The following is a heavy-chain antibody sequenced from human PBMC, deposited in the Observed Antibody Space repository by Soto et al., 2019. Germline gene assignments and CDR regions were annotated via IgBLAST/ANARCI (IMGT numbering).Heavy chain of an antibody. D-gene: IGHD4-17*01. Sequence: QVQLVESGGGVVQPGRSLRLSCAASGFTFSSYAMHWVRQAPGKGLEWVAVISYDGSNKYYADSVKGRFTISRDNSKNTLYLQMNSLRAEDTAVYYCARDPRPYGDYYYYYYGMDVWGQGTTVTVSS. V-gene: IGHV3-30-3*01. CDR3: ARDPRPYGDYYYYYYGMDV. CDR2: ISYDGSNK. J-gene: IGHJ6*02. CDR1: GFTFSSYA.